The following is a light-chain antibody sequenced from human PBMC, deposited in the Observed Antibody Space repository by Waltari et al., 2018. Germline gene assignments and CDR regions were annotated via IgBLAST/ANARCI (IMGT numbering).Light chain of an antibody. J-gene: IGKJ1*01. V-gene: IGKV3-11*01. CDR1: QSVSSY. CDR2: DAS. CDR3: QQRSNWPPTWT. Sequence: EIVLTQSPATLSLSPGERATLSCRASQSVSSYLAWYQQKPGQAPRLLIYDASNRATGSPARFSGSGSGTDFTLTISSLEPEDFAVYYCQQRSNWPPTWTFGQGTKVEIK.